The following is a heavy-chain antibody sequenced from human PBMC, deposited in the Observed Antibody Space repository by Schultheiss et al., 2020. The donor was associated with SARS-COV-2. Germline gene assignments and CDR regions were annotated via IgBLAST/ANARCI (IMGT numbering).Heavy chain of an antibody. CDR2: IIPIFGTA. D-gene: IGHD3-22*01. V-gene: IGHV1-69*13. J-gene: IGHJ3*02. CDR1: GGTFSSYA. Sequence: SVKVSCKASGGTFSSYAISWVRQAPGQGLEWMGGIIPIFGTANYAQKFQGRVTITADESTSTAYMELSSLRSEDTAVHYCARPPDSSGAFDIWGQGTMVTVAS. CDR3: ARPPDSSGAFDI.